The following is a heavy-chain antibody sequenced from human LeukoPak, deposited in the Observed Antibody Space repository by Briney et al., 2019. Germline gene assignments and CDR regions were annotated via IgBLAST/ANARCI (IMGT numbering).Heavy chain of an antibody. J-gene: IGHJ6*02. V-gene: IGHV1-69*04. D-gene: IGHD5-18*01. CDR2: IIPIFGIA. Sequence: SVKVSCKASGGTFSSYAISWVRQAPGQGLEWMGRIIPIFGIANYAQKFQGRVTITADKSTSTAYMELSSLRSEDTAVYYCARSAQYSSYYYGMDVWGQGTTVTVTS. CDR1: GGTFSSYA. CDR3: ARSAQYSSYYYGMDV.